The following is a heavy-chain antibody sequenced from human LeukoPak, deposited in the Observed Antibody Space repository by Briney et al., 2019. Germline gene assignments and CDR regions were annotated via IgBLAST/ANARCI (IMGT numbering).Heavy chain of an antibody. CDR3: ARDGGGYCSGGSCYASNELDY. Sequence: PGGSLRLSCVASGFTFTDYGMHWVRQAPGKGLEWVAVISYDGSNKYYADSVKGRFTISRDNSKNTLYLQMNSLRAEDTAVYYCARDGGGYCSGGSCYASNELDYWGQGTLVTVSS. CDR1: GFTFTDYG. J-gene: IGHJ4*02. D-gene: IGHD2-15*01. CDR2: ISYDGSNK. V-gene: IGHV3-30*19.